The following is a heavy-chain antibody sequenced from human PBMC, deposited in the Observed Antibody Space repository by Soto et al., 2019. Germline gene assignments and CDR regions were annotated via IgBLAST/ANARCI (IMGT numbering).Heavy chain of an antibody. D-gene: IGHD2-8*01. CDR3: AQRSQYCTNGVCDTGNYYYGMDV. Sequence: PGGSLRLSCAPSGFTFSDYYMSWIRQAPGKGLEWVSYISSSGSTIYYADSVKGRFTISRDNAKNSLYLHRNSLRAEDTAVYYCAQRSQYCTNGVCDTGNYYYGMDVWGQWTTVTISS. CDR1: GFTFSDYY. V-gene: IGHV3-11*01. CDR2: ISSSGSTI. J-gene: IGHJ6*01.